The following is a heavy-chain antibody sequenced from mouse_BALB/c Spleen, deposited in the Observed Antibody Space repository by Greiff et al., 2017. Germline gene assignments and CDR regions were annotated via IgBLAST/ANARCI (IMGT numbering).Heavy chain of an antibody. D-gene: IGHD2-1*01. CDR1: GYTFTDYV. Sequence: VQLKESGPELVKPGASVKMSCKASGYTFTDYVISWVKQRTGQGLEWIGEIYPGSGSTYYNEKFKGKATLTADKSSNTAYMQLSSLTSEDSAVYFCARRGNYPFYAMDYWGQGTSVTVSS. CDR2: IYPGSGST. V-gene: IGHV1-77*01. CDR3: ARRGNYPFYAMDY. J-gene: IGHJ4*01.